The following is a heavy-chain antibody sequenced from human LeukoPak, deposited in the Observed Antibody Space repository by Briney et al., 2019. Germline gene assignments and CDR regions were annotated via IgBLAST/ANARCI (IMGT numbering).Heavy chain of an antibody. CDR2: IYYSGST. Sequence: SETLSLTCTVSGGSISSGGYYWSWIRQHPGKGLEWIGYIYYSGSTYYNPSLKSRVTISVDTSKNQFSLKLSSATAADTAVYYCARVVVGATFDYWGQGTLVTVSS. CDR3: ARVVVGATFDY. CDR1: GGSISSGGYY. V-gene: IGHV4-31*03. J-gene: IGHJ4*02. D-gene: IGHD1-26*01.